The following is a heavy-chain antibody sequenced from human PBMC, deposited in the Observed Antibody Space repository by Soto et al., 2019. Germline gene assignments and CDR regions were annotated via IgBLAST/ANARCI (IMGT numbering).Heavy chain of an antibody. CDR3: ASLDWESTGYADY. Sequence: EVQLVESGGGLVQPGGSLRLSCAASGFTFGSNWMSWVRQASGKGLEWVANIKRDGSEKYYVDSVKGRFTISRDNAKNTLYLQMNSLRADDTAVYYCASLDWESTGYADYWGQGTLVTVSS. V-gene: IGHV3-7*03. D-gene: IGHD5-12*01. J-gene: IGHJ4*02. CDR1: GFTFGSNW. CDR2: IKRDGSEK.